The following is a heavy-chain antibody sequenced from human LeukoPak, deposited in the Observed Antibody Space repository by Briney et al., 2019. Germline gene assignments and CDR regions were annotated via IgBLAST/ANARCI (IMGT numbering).Heavy chain of an antibody. J-gene: IGHJ4*02. Sequence: PSETLSLTCTVSGGSISSYYWSWIRQPPGKGLEWIGYIYYSGSTNYNPSLKSRVTISVDTSKNQFSLKLSSVTAADTAVYYCARGVVAATPWLDYWGQGTLVTVSS. CDR2: IYYSGST. CDR1: GGSISSYY. CDR3: ARGVVAATPWLDY. D-gene: IGHD2-15*01. V-gene: IGHV4-59*01.